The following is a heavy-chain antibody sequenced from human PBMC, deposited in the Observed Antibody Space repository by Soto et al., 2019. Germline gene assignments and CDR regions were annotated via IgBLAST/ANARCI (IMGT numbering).Heavy chain of an antibody. J-gene: IGHJ6*01. Sequence: PSETLSLTCTVSGDSISSGANYWSWIRQPPGKGLEWIGYIYYSGSTYYNPTLKSRVTISVDRSKNLFSLKLSSVTAADTAVYYCARVDILTVYGCMVGCGQGTTVTVAS. CDR2: IYYSGST. CDR3: ARVDILTVYGCMVG. V-gene: IGHV4-30-4*01. D-gene: IGHD3-9*01. CDR1: GDSISSGANY.